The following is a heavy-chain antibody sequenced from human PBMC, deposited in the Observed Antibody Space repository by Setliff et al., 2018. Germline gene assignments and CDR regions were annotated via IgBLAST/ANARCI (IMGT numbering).Heavy chain of an antibody. Sequence: TSETLSLTCTVSGGSISSGGYYWSWIRQHPGKGLEWIGYIYYSGSTYYNPSLKSRVTISVDTSKNQFSLKLSSVTAADTAVYYCARVVSDYDFWSGYYTGGYFDYWGQGTLVTVS. J-gene: IGHJ4*02. V-gene: IGHV4-31*03. CDR1: GGSISSGGYY. CDR2: IYYSGST. D-gene: IGHD3-3*01. CDR3: ARVVSDYDFWSGYYTGGYFDY.